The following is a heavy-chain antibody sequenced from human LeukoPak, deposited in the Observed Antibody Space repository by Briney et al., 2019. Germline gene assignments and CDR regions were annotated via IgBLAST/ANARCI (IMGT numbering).Heavy chain of an antibody. CDR1: GYTFTSYG. D-gene: IGHD6-13*01. CDR2: ISAYNGNT. V-gene: IGHV1-18*01. CDR3: ARDPNRWIAAAGYFDY. J-gene: IGHJ4*02. Sequence: GASVKVSCKASGYTFTSYGISWVRQAPGQGLEWMGWISAYNGNTNYAQKFQGRVTMTRDTSISTAYMELSRLRSDDTAVYYCARDPNRWIAAAGYFDYWGQGTLVTVSS.